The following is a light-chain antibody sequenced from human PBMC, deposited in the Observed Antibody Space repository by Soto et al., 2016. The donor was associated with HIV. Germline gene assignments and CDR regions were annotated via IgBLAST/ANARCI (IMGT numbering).Light chain of an antibody. Sequence: SYELTQPPSVSVAPGKTARITCGGNNIGSKSVHWYQQKPGQAPVLVVYDDSDRPSGIPDRFSGSYSGNTASLTITGAQAEDEADYYCNALDTSGDHVFGTGTKVTVL. CDR2: DDS. J-gene: IGLJ1*01. CDR3: NALDTSGDHV. CDR1: NIGSKS. V-gene: IGLV3-21*01.